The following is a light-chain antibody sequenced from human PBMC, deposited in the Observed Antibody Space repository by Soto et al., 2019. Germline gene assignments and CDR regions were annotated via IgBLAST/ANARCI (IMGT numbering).Light chain of an antibody. V-gene: IGLV1-40*01. Sequence: QSVLTQPPSVSGAPGQRVTISCTGSSSNIGAGYYVHWYQQLPGIAPKLLIYGNDNRPSEVPDRFSGSKSGTSASLAITGLQAEDEADYYCQSYDSGLSGVVFGGGTKLTVL. CDR3: QSYDSGLSGVV. CDR2: GND. J-gene: IGLJ2*01. CDR1: SSNIGAGYY.